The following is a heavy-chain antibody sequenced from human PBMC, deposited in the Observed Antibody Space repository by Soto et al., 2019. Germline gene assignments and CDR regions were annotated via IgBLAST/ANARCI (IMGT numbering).Heavy chain of an antibody. CDR3: AKAFWSGYSLFDY. V-gene: IGHV3-30*18. J-gene: IGHJ4*02. CDR1: GFTFSSYG. Sequence: PGGSLRLSCAASGFTFSSYGMHWVRQAPGKGLEGVAVISYDGSNKYYADSVKGRFTISRDNSKNTLYLQMNSLRAEDTAVYYCAKAFWSGYSLFDYWGQGTLVTVSS. CDR2: ISYDGSNK. D-gene: IGHD3-3*01.